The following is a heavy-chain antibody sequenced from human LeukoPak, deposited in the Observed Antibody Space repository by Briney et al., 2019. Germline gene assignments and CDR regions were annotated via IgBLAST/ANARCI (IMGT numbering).Heavy chain of an antibody. V-gene: IGHV1-8*01. J-gene: IGHJ4*02. CDR3: ARAGDIVLMVYAVDPYYFDY. CDR2: MNPNSGNT. Sequence: ASVKVSCKASGYTFTSYDINWVRQATGQGLEWVGWMNPNSGNTGYAQKFQGRVTMTRNTSISTAYMELSSLRSEDTAVYYCARAGDIVLMVYAVDPYYFDYWGQGTLVTVSS. D-gene: IGHD2-8*01. CDR1: GYTFTSYD.